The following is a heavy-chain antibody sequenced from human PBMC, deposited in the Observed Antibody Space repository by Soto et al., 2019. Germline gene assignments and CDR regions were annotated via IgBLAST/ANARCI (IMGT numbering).Heavy chain of an antibody. V-gene: IGHV3-53*01. CDR2: LYSGGNT. CDR3: ALRRVAYADF. D-gene: IGHD2-2*01. Sequence: RLSCAASEFTVTNNDMSWVRQAPGKGLEWVSILYSGGNTYYADSVEGRFTISRDSSKNTLYLQMNSLRAEDTAVYYCALRRVAYADFWGQGTRVTVSS. J-gene: IGHJ4*02. CDR1: EFTVTNND.